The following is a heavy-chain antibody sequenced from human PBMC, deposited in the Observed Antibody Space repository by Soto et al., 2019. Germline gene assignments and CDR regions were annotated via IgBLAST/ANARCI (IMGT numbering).Heavy chain of an antibody. CDR2: ISGSDGKT. V-gene: IGHV3-23*01. Sequence: GGSLRLSCAASGFSFGSYALSWVRQSPGKGLGWVSTISGSDGKTFYADSVKGRFSISRDTSQSTLYLQMNSLRADDTAMYYCARWSYLDYWGQGTRVTVSS. CDR3: ARWSYLDY. CDR1: GFSFGSYA. J-gene: IGHJ4*02. D-gene: IGHD3-3*01.